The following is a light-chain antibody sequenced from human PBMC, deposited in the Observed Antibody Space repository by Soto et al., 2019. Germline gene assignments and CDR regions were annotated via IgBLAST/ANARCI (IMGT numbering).Light chain of an antibody. J-gene: IGLJ1*01. CDR2: EVS. CDR3: SSYTSSSTYV. CDR1: SSDVGGYNY. V-gene: IGLV2-14*01. Sequence: QSVLTQPASVSGSPGQSITISCTGTSSDVGGYNYVSWYQQHPGTAPKLMIYEVSNRPSGVSIRFSGSKSGNTASLTISGLQAEDEADYYCSSYTSSSTYVFGTGTKVTVL.